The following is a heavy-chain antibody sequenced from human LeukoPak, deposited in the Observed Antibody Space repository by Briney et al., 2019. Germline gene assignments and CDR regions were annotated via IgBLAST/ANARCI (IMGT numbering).Heavy chain of an antibody. J-gene: IGHJ4*02. CDR3: ARTYTSGWCAN. CDR1: GYSFTDFW. Sequence: GESLKISCKASGYSFTDFWIGWVRQLPGKGLEWMGNIHPADSDTRYSPSLQGHVTISADKSINTAYLQWTSLNASDTAMYYCARTYTSGWCANWGQGTLVTVSS. D-gene: IGHD6-13*01. CDR2: IHPADSDT. V-gene: IGHV5-51*01.